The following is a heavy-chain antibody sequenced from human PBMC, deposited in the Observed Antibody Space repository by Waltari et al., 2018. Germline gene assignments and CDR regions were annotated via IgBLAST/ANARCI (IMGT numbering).Heavy chain of an antibody. Sequence: EVQLVESGGGLVQPGGSLRRSCEASGFIFSTYWMHWVSQGPGEGLVWSPSIDNGDGSATSYAASVQGRFTSARYTAKNTLYRQMNSLRAEDTGGYYCARDHYYSKGVWGTGTTVTVSS. CDR2: IDNGDGSAT. CDR1: GFIFSTYW. V-gene: IGHV3-74*01. CDR3: ARDHYYSKGV. J-gene: IGHJ6*04.